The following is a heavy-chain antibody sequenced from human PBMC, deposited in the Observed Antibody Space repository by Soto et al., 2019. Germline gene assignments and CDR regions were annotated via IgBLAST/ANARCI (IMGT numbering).Heavy chain of an antibody. Sequence: EVQLLESGGGLVQPGGSLRLSCAASGFTFNSYAMTWVRQGPGKGLEWVSGISVNGGSTHYAGSVKGRFTISRDNSKNTLSLQMNSLRAEDTAVYNCAKSLSTGTGDAFDISGQGTMVTVSS. J-gene: IGHJ3*02. CDR3: AKSLSTGTGDAFDI. D-gene: IGHD1-1*01. CDR1: GFTFNSYA. CDR2: ISVNGGST. V-gene: IGHV3-23*01.